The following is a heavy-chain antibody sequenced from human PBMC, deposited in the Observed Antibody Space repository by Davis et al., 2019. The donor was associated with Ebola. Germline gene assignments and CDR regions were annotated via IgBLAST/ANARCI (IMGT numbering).Heavy chain of an antibody. CDR2: IRYDGSNK. V-gene: IGHV3-30*02. CDR3: AKSGLSFGVVKYHYGMDV. CDR1: GFTFSSHG. J-gene: IGHJ6*04. D-gene: IGHD3-3*01. Sequence: GESLKISCAASGFTFSSHGMPWVRQAPGKGLEWVAFIRYDGSNKYYADSVKGRFTISRDNSKNTLYLQMNSLRAEDTAVYYCAKSGLSFGVVKYHYGMDVWGKGTTVTVSS.